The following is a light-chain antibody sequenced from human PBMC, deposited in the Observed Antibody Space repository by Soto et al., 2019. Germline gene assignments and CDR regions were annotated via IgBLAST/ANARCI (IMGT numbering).Light chain of an antibody. CDR3: SSYISSGALVV. J-gene: IGLJ2*01. CDR2: DVS. V-gene: IGLV2-14*01. Sequence: QSVLTQPASVSGSPGQSITISCTGTTSDIGAYKFVSWYQQHPGKAPKLLIYDVSNRPSGVSNRFSGSKSGNTASLTVSGLQAEDEADYYCSSYISSGALVVFGGGTKVTVL. CDR1: TSDIGAYKF.